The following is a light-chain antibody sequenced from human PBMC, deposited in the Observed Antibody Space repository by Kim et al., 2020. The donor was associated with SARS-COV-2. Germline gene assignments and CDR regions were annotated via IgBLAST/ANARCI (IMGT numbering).Light chain of an antibody. CDR2: DSS. J-gene: IGKJ4*01. CDR3: QQRGKWPLT. V-gene: IGKV3-11*01. Sequence: LSPGERATLSCRASQSVTGYLAWYQQKFGQAPRLLIYDSSNRATGIPARFSGSGSGTDFTLTISSLEPEDFAIYYCQQRGKWPLTFGGGTKVDIK. CDR1: QSVTGY.